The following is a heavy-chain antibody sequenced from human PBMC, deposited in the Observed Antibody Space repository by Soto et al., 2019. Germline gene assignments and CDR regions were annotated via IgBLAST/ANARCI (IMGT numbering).Heavy chain of an antibody. CDR3: ALAGLVDY. CDR1: GYTFSTYG. Sequence: ASVKVSCKASGYTFSTYGISWVRQAPGQGLEWMGWISGYTGNRNYAQKFQDRVTMTTDTSTSTAYMELRSLRSDDTAVYYCALAGLVDYWGQGTLVTVSS. D-gene: IGHD6-19*01. J-gene: IGHJ4*02. V-gene: IGHV1-18*01. CDR2: ISGYTGNR.